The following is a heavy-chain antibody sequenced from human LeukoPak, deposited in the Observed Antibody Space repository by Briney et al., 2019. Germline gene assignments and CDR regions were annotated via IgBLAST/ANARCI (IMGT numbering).Heavy chain of an antibody. CDR1: GYTFTGYY. CDR3: ARGRANRGPSGKLGY. D-gene: IGHD3-3*01. J-gene: IGHJ4*02. CDR2: INPNSGGT. V-gene: IGHV1-2*02. Sequence: ASVKVSCKASGYTFTGYYMHWVRQAPGQGLEWMGWINPNSGGTNYAQKFQGRVTMTRDTSISTAYMELSRLRSDDTAVYYCARGRANRGPSGKLGYWGQGTLVTVSS.